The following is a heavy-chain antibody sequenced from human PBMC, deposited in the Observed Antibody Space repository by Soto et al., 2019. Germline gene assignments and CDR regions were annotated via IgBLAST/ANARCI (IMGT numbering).Heavy chain of an antibody. CDR3: ARYGCRGDCDDY. Sequence: QVKLVQSGAEVKKPGSSVKVSCKASGGTFSSYTISWVRQAPGQGLEWMGRIIPILGIANYARKFQGRVTITADKCRSTPYRELSSLRSEDTAVYYCARYGCRGDCDDYWGQGTLVTVSS. CDR2: IIPILGIA. CDR1: GGTFSSYT. V-gene: IGHV1-69*02. D-gene: IGHD2-21*02. J-gene: IGHJ4*02.